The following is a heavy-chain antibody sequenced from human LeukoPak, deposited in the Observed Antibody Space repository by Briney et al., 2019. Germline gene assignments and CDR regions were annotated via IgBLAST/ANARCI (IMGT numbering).Heavy chain of an antibody. J-gene: IGHJ4*02. Sequence: GGSLRLSCAASGFTFSSYSTNWVRQAPGKGLEWVSSISSSSSYIYYADSVKGRFTISRDNAKNSLYLQMNSLRAEDTAVYYCARDMASIAVAGWWDYWGQGTLVTVSS. V-gene: IGHV3-21*01. CDR1: GFTFSSYS. D-gene: IGHD6-19*01. CDR3: ARDMASIAVAGWWDY. CDR2: ISSSSSYI.